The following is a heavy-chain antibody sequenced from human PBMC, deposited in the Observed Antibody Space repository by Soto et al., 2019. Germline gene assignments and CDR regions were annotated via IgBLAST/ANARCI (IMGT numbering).Heavy chain of an antibody. CDR2: ISYDGSNK. CDR1: GFTFSSYG. J-gene: IGHJ6*02. CDR3: AKDDTPLDV. Sequence: WGSLRLSCAASGFTFSSYGMHWVRQAPGKGLEWVAVISYDGSNKYYADSVKGRFTISRDNSKNTLYLQMNSLRAEDTAVYYCAKDDTPLDVWGQGTTVTVSS. D-gene: IGHD3-22*01. V-gene: IGHV3-30*18.